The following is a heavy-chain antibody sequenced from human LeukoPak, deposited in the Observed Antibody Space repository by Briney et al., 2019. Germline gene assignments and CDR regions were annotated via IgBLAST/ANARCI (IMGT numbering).Heavy chain of an antibody. CDR1: GYNFTTYW. V-gene: IGHV5-51*01. CDR3: ARQGSIQI. Sequence: GEALKISCWASGYNFTTYWIVWVRQRPGKGLEWMVIIYPGDSNSTYSPSFQGQFTISFDKSLSTAYLHLTSLNASATPMYYCARQGSIQIWGQGTLVTVSS. CDR2: IYPGDSNS. J-gene: IGHJ4*02. D-gene: IGHD5-18*01.